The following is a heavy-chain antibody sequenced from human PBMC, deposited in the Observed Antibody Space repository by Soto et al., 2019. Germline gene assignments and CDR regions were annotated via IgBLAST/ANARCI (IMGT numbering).Heavy chain of an antibody. J-gene: IGHJ4*02. D-gene: IGHD1-26*01. Sequence: SGGSLRLSCVASGFTFSSYAMSWVRQAPGKGLEWVSTISGSGGSTSYADSVKGRFTISRDNSKNTLYLQMNSLRADDTAVYYCANDKHSGSFHGDYWGQGTLVTVSS. V-gene: IGHV3-23*01. CDR1: GFTFSSYA. CDR3: ANDKHSGSFHGDY. CDR2: ISGSGGST.